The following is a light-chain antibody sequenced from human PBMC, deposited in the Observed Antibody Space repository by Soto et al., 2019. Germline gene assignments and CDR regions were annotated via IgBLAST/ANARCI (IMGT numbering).Light chain of an antibody. Sequence: DVVLTQSPLSLPVTLGQPASISCRSSQSLASSDGSTYLIWLQQRPGQSPRRLIYQVSNRDSGVPDQFSGSGSVTDFTLDISSVAADAVGVYDGAQVTHWPFTFGQWTKLEIK. CDR2: QVS. J-gene: IGKJ2*01. V-gene: IGKV2-30*01. CDR1: QSLASSDGSTY. CDR3: AQVTHWPFT.